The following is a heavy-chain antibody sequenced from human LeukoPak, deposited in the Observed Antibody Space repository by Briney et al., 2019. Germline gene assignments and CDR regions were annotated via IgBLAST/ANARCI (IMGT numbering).Heavy chain of an antibody. J-gene: IGHJ5*02. CDR1: GFTFSSYA. CDR2: ISGSGGST. CDR3: AKTITMIVTPAHNWFDP. D-gene: IGHD3-22*01. Sequence: GGSLRLSCAASGFTFSSYAMSWVRQAPGKGLEWVSAISGSGGSTYYADSVKGRFTISRDNSKNTLYLQMNSLRAEDTAVYYCAKTITMIVTPAHNWFDPWGQGTLATVSS. V-gene: IGHV3-23*01.